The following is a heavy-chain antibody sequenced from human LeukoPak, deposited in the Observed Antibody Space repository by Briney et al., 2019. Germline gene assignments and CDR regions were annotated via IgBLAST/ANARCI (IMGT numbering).Heavy chain of an antibody. CDR3: AKTAARRFDY. CDR1: GYTFPSYF. D-gene: IGHD6-6*01. J-gene: IGHJ4*02. V-gene: IGHV1-46*01. Sequence: ASVKVSCKASGYTFPSYFMHWVRQAPGQGLEWMGIINPTGGSTTYAQKFQGRVTMTRDTSTSTVYMELSSLRSDDTAVYYCAKTAARRFDYWGQGTLVTVSS. CDR2: INPTGGST.